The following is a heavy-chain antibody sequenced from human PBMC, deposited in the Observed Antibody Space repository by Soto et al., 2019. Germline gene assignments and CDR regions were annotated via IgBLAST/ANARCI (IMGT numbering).Heavy chain of an antibody. CDR3: ARGRSVKGSIAASPGTFDI. CDR1: GFTFSSYG. D-gene: IGHD6-6*01. V-gene: IGHV3-33*01. J-gene: IGHJ3*02. CDR2: IWYDGSNK. Sequence: GSLRLSCAASGFTFSSYGMHWVRQAPGKGLEWVAVIWYDGSNKYYADSVKGRFTISRDNSKNTLYLQMNSLRAEDTAVYYCARGRSVKGSIAASPGTFDIWGQGTMVTVSS.